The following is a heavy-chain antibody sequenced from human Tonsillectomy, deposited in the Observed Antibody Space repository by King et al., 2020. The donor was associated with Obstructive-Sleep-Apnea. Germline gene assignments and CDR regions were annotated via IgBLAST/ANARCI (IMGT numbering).Heavy chain of an antibody. CDR1: GFTFSDYH. CDR2: ISSSSSYT. CDR3: ARESSSSLFDC. D-gene: IGHD6-6*01. Sequence: QLVQSGGGLVKPGGSLRLSCAASGFTFSDYHMSWVRQAPGKGLEWVSYISSSSSYTKDADSVKGRFTISRDNAKNSLYLQMNSLRAEDTAVYYCARESSSSLFDCWGQGTLVTVSS. J-gene: IGHJ4*02. V-gene: IGHV3-11*06.